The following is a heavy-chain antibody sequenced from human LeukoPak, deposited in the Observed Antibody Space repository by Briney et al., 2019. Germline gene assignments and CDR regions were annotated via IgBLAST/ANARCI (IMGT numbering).Heavy chain of an antibody. J-gene: IGHJ4*02. CDR1: GGSISSSSYY. Sequence: PSETLSLTCTVSGGSISSSSYYWGWIRQPPGKGLEWTGSIYYSGSAYYNPSLKSRLTISVDTSKNQFSLKLSSVTAADTAVYYCARHSYTGTMATYYFDYWGQGTLVTVSS. V-gene: IGHV4-39*01. CDR3: ARHSYTGTMATYYFDY. D-gene: IGHD1-7*01. CDR2: IYYSGSA.